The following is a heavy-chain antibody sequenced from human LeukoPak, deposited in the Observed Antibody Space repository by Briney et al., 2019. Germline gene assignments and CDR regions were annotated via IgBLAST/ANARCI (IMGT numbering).Heavy chain of an antibody. Sequence: PGGSLRLSCAASGFTFSSYGMHWVRQAPGKGLEWVAVIWYDGNNKYYADFVKGRFTISRDNAKNTLFLQMNSLRAEDTAVYYCARGPGAFDIWGQGTMVTVSS. CDR2: IWYDGNNK. CDR3: ARGPGAFDI. CDR1: GFTFSSYG. J-gene: IGHJ3*02. D-gene: IGHD2-2*01. V-gene: IGHV3-33*01.